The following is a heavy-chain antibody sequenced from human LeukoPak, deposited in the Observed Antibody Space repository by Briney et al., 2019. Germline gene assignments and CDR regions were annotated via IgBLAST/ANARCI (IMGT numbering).Heavy chain of an antibody. Sequence: SVKVSCKASGGTFSSYAISWVRQAPGQGLEWMGRIIPIFGTANYAQKFQGRVTITTDESTSTAYMELSSLRSEDTAVYYCASSRYSSGWSDYWGQGALVTVSS. D-gene: IGHD6-19*01. V-gene: IGHV1-69*05. CDR1: GGTFSSYA. CDR3: ASSRYSSGWSDY. J-gene: IGHJ4*02. CDR2: IIPIFGTA.